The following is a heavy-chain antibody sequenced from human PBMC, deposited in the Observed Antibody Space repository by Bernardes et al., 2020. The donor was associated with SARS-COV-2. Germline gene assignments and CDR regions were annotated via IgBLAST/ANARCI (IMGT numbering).Heavy chain of an antibody. CDR3: ARAQLPNYYFDY. CDR1: GFTFSAYT. V-gene: IGHV3-21*01. J-gene: IGHJ4*02. CDR2: ISPSSTYI. Sequence: GGSLRLSCAASGFTFSAYTMNWVRQAPGKVLEWVSSISPSSTYIYYAGSLKGRFTISRDNTKNSLYLQMNSLTAEDTAVYYCARAQLPNYYFDYWGQGTLVTVSS. D-gene: IGHD2-2*01.